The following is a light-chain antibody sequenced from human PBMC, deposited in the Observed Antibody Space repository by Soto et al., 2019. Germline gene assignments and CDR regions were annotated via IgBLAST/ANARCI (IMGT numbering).Light chain of an antibody. J-gene: IGLJ1*01. CDR1: SSDIGGYNY. CDR3: SSYTSSNTLV. CDR2: EVT. Sequence: QSALTHPASVSGSPGQSITISCTGGSSDIGGYNYVSWFQQHPGKVPKLMIYEVTNRPSGVSNRFSGSKSGSTASLTISGLQAEEEADYYCSSYTSSNTLVFGTGTKVTVL. V-gene: IGLV2-14*01.